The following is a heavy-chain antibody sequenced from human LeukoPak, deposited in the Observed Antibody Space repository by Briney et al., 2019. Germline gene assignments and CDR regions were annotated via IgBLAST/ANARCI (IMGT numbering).Heavy chain of an antibody. J-gene: IGHJ4*02. V-gene: IGHV4-59*01. CDR2: IYHSGRT. Sequence: SETLSLTCTVSEGSISTYYWSLIRQPPGKGLEWIGYIYHSGRTNYNPSLRSRVAISVDTSKNQFSLKLNSVTAADTAVYYCARGRNVDFWSGYYLDYWGQGTLVTVSS. CDR1: EGSISTYY. CDR3: ARGRNVDFWSGYYLDY. D-gene: IGHD3-3*01.